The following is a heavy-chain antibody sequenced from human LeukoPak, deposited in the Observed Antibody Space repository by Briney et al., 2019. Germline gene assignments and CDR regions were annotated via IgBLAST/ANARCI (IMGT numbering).Heavy chain of an antibody. V-gene: IGHV3-21*01. D-gene: IGHD4-17*01. CDR2: ISTSSSYI. CDR1: GFTFSSYC. Sequence: PGGSLRLSCAASGFTFSSYCMNWVRQAPGKGLEWVSFISTSSSYIHYADSVKGRFTISRDNARNSLYLQMNSLRAEDTAVYYCAREAAGDYISAFDIWGQGTMVTVSS. J-gene: IGHJ3*02. CDR3: AREAAGDYISAFDI.